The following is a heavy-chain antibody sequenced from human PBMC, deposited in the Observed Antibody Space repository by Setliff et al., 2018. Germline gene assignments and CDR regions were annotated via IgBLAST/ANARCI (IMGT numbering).Heavy chain of an antibody. V-gene: IGHV4-39*07. CDR1: GGSINNGDLY. D-gene: IGHD3-10*01. J-gene: IGHJ5*02. CDR3: ATDGPVLNGDYIS. CDR2: IYYDGTT. Sequence: SETLSLTCTVSGGSINNGDLYWGWIRQPPGKGPEWLGTIYYDGTTHYNPSLKSRVTISVDTTKNQFSLSLRSVTAADTAVYYCATDGPVLNGDYISWGQGTLVTVSS.